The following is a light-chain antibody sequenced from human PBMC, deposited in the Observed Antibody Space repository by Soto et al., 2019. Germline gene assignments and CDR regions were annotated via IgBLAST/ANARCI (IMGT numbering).Light chain of an antibody. Sequence: DIQTTQSPSTLSASVGDRVTITCRASQTISSWLAWYQQKPGKAPKLLIYDASSLESGVPSGFSGRGSGTQFTLTISSLQPDDFATYYCQPYNSFSGTFGPGTKVDIK. V-gene: IGKV1-5*01. CDR2: DAS. CDR3: QPYNSFSGT. J-gene: IGKJ1*01. CDR1: QTISSW.